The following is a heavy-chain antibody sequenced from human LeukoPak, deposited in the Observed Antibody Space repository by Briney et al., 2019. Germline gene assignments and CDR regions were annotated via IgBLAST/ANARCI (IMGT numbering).Heavy chain of an antibody. CDR1: GYSLTSYW. CDR2: IYPGDSDT. CDR3: ARGEYYYDSSGSYYFDY. Sequence: GESLKISCKGSGYSLTSYWIGWVRQIPGKGLEWMGIIYPGDSDTRYSPSFQGQVTISADKSISTAYLQWSSLKASDTAMYYCARGEYYYDSSGSYYFDYWGQGTLVTVSS. V-gene: IGHV5-51*01. D-gene: IGHD3-22*01. J-gene: IGHJ4*02.